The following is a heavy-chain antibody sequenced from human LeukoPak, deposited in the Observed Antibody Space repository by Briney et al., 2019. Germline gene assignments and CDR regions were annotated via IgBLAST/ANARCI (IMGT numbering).Heavy chain of an antibody. CDR2: IYTSGST. J-gene: IGHJ3*02. V-gene: IGHV4-61*02. CDR3: AREFTIFGAFDI. CDR1: GGSISSGSYY. D-gene: IGHD3-3*01. Sequence: PSQTLSLTCTVSGGSISSGSYYWNWIRQPAGKGLEWIGRIYTSGSTNYNPSLKSRVTISVDTSKNQFSLKLSSVTAADTAVYYCAREFTIFGAFDIWGQGTMVTVSS.